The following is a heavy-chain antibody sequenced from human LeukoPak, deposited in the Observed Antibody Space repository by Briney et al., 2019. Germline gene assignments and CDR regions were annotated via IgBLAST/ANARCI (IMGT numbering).Heavy chain of an antibody. J-gene: IGHJ6*03. CDR3: ARNQYYYYMDV. Sequence: SETLSLTCTVSGGSISSYYWSWIRQPPGKGLEWIGYIYYSGSTNYNPSLKSRVTISVDTSKNQFSLKLSSVTAADTAVYYCARNQYYYYMDVWGKGTTVTVSS. D-gene: IGHD1-14*01. CDR2: IYYSGST. CDR1: GGSISSYY. V-gene: IGHV4-59*01.